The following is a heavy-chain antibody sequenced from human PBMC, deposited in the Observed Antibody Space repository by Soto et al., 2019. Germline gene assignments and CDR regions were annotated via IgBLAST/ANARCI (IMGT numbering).Heavy chain of an antibody. Sequence: QVQLVQSGAEVKKPGASVKVSCKASGYTFTSYGISWVRQAPGQGLEWMGWISAYNGNTNYAQKLQGRVTMTTDTSTSTAYMELMSLRSYDTAVYYCARDRFYYDSSGYYFDDAFDIWGQGTMVTVSS. CDR2: ISAYNGNT. J-gene: IGHJ3*02. CDR1: GYTFTSYG. D-gene: IGHD3-22*01. V-gene: IGHV1-18*01. CDR3: ARDRFYYDSSGYYFDDAFDI.